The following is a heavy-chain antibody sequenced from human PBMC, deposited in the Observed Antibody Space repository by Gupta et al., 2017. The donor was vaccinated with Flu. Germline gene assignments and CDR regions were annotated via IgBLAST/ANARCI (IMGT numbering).Heavy chain of an antibody. CDR1: GFTFSTYG. V-gene: IGHV3-23*01. Sequence: EVQLLESGGGLVQPGGSLRLSCAASGFTFSTYGMSWVRQAPGKGLEWVSTISGNDGSTYYGDSVKGRFTISRDNSKNTLFLQMNSLRVEDTAIYYCARKYSGFDYWGQGTLVTVSS. CDR2: ISGNDGST. J-gene: IGHJ4*02. CDR3: ARKYSGFDY. D-gene: IGHD5-12*01.